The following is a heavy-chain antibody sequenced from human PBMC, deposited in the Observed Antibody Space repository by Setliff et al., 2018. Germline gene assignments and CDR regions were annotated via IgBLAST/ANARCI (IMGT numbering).Heavy chain of an antibody. J-gene: IGHJ3*01. V-gene: IGHV4-38-2*02. CDR2: IYHSGST. CDR1: GYSISSGYY. CDR3: TRGGRGSSMT. D-gene: IGHD6-13*01. Sequence: SETLSLTCTVSGYSISSGYYWGWIRQPPGKGLEWIGSIYHSGSTYYNPSLKSRVTISVDTSKNQFSLKLSSVTAADTAVYYCTRGGRGSSMTWGQGTMVTVSS.